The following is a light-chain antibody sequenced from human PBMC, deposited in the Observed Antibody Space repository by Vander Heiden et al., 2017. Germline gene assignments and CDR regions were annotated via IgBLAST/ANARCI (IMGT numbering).Light chain of an antibody. J-gene: IGKJ1*01. CDR3: QQYNSYPWT. V-gene: IGKV1-5*03. Sequence: DIQLTLSSSTLSASVGDRVTITCRASQSISSWLAWYQQKPGKAPKLLIYKASSLESGVPSRFSGSGSGTEFTLTVSSLQPDDFATYCCQQYNSYPWTFGQGTKVEI. CDR1: QSISSW. CDR2: KAS.